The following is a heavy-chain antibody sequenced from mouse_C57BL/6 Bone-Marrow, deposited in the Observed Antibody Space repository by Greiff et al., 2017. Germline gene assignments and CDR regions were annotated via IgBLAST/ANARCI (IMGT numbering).Heavy chain of an antibody. CDR2: IDPENGDT. J-gene: IGHJ2*01. CDR1: GFNIKDDY. CDR3: TTRLYYGEYFDY. D-gene: IGHD1-1*01. V-gene: IGHV14-4*01. Sequence: EVKLMESGAELVRPGASVKLSCTASGFNIKDDYMHWVKQRPEQGLEWIGWIDPENGDTEYASKFQGKATITADTSSNTAYLQLSSLTSEDTAVYYCTTRLYYGEYFDYWGQGTTLTVSS.